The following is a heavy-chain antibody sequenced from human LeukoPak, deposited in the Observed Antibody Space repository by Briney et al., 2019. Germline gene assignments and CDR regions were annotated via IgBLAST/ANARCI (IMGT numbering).Heavy chain of an antibody. Sequence: SVKVSCKASGGTFSSYAISWVRQAPGQGLEWMGGIIPIFGTANYAQKFQGRVTITADESTSTAYMELSSLRSEDTAVYYCARGSAVAGPAGNYYYYYYYGMDVWGQGTTVTVSS. CDR3: ARGSAVAGPAGNYYYYYYYGMDV. CDR2: IIPIFGTA. CDR1: GGTFSSYA. V-gene: IGHV1-69*13. J-gene: IGHJ6*02. D-gene: IGHD6-19*01.